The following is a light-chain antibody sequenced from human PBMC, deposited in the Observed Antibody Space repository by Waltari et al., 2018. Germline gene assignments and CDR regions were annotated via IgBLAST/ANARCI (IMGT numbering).Light chain of an antibody. CDR1: QSVSSSC. CDR3: QQCGSSPIT. J-gene: IGKJ5*01. Sequence: EIVLTQSTGTLSLSPGERATRSCRASQSVSSSCLAWHQQRPGQAPRLLIYGALNRATGIPDRFSGSGSGTDFTLTISRLEPEDFAVYYCQQCGSSPITFGQGTRLEIK. V-gene: IGKV3-20*01. CDR2: GAL.